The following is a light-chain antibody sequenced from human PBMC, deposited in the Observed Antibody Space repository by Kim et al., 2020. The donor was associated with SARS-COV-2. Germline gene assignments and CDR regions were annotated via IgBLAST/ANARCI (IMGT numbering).Light chain of an antibody. J-gene: IGLJ3*02. Sequence: SYELTQPPSVSVASGKTARITCEGNNIGSKSVHWYQQKPGQAPVVVIYYDSDRPSGIPERFSGSNSGNTATLTISRVEAGDEADYYCQVWDSSSDPWVFG. CDR2: YDS. CDR3: QVWDSSSDPWV. CDR1: NIGSKS. V-gene: IGLV3-21*04.